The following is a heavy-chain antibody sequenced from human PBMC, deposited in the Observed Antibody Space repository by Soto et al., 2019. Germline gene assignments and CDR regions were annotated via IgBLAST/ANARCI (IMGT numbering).Heavy chain of an antibody. V-gene: IGHV3-30-3*01. J-gene: IGHJ6*02. Sequence: QVQLVESGGGVVQPGRSLRLSCAASGFTFSSYAMHWVRQAPGKGLEWVAVISYDGSNKYYADSVKGRFTISRDNSKNTLYLQMNSLRDEDTAVYYCARDLGGGYCSRTSCYANYYYGMDVWGQGTTVTVSS. CDR3: ARDLGGGYCSRTSCYANYYYGMDV. D-gene: IGHD2-2*01. CDR2: ISYDGSNK. CDR1: GFTFSSYA.